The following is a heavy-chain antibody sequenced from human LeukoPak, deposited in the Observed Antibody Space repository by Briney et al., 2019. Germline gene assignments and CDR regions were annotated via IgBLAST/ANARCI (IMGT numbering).Heavy chain of an antibody. V-gene: IGHV3-74*01. D-gene: IGHD4-23*01. Sequence: GGSLRLSCAASGFTFSAFWMHWVRQAPGKGLVWVSRIASDGSSTTYADSVKGRFSISRDNAKNTLYLQMNSLRVEDTAVYYCARGRPHGNDYWGQGTLVTVSS. J-gene: IGHJ4*02. CDR1: GFTFSAFW. CDR3: ARGRPHGNDY. CDR2: IASDGSST.